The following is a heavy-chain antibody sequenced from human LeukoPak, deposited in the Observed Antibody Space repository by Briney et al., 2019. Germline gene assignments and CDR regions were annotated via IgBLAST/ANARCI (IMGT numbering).Heavy chain of an antibody. CDR1: GFTFSSYG. V-gene: IGHV3-30*03. Sequence: GGSLRLSCAASGFTFSSYGMHWVRQAPGKGLEWVAVISYDGSNKYYADSVKGRFTISRDNSKNTLYLQMNSLRAEDTAVYYCARAVQWDCSSTSCYQGDAFDIWGQGTMVTVSS. CDR3: ARAVQWDCSSTSCYQGDAFDI. D-gene: IGHD2-2*01. CDR2: ISYDGSNK. J-gene: IGHJ3*02.